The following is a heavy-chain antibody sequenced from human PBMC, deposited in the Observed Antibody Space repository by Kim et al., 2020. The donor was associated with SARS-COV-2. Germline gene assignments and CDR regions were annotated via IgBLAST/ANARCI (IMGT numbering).Heavy chain of an antibody. CDR1: GFTFGDYA. V-gene: IGHV3-23*01. J-gene: IGHJ4*02. CDR2: ISGSGGGI. D-gene: IGHD3-22*01. CDR3: ARGFSKNAITTMMAT. Sequence: GGSLRLSCAASGFTFGDYAMSWVRQAPGMGLEWVSSISGSGGGIYYAASVKGRFTISRDNSENTLYLQMNSLRAEDTAIYYCARGFSKNAITTMMATWGQGTAVTV.